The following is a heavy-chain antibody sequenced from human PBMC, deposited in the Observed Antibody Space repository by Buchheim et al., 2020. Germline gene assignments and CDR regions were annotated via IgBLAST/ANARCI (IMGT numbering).Heavy chain of an antibody. CDR1: GFTFSSYG. J-gene: IGHJ6*02. CDR2: ISYDGSNK. V-gene: IGHV3-30*03. D-gene: IGHD6-13*01. CDR3: ARDIAAALYYYGMDV. Sequence: QVQLVESGGGVVQPGRSLRLSCAASGFTFSSYGMHWVRQAPGKGLEWVAVISYDGSNKYYADSVKGRFTISRDNSKNTLSLQMNSLRAEDTAVYYCARDIAAALYYYGMDVWGQGTT.